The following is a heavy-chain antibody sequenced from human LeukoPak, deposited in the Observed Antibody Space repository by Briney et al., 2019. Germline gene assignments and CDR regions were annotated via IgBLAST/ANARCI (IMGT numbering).Heavy chain of an antibody. J-gene: IGHJ4*02. CDR1: GFTFSSYE. V-gene: IGHV3-48*03. Sequence: GGSLRLSCAASGFTFSSYEMNWVRQAPGKGLEWVSYISSSGSTIYYADSVKGRFTISRDNAKNSLYLQMNSLRAEDTVVYYCARDLSAVGYYDSGSPIPFDYWGQGTLVTVSS. CDR2: ISSSGSTI. CDR3: ARDLSAVGYYDSGSPIPFDY. D-gene: IGHD3-10*01.